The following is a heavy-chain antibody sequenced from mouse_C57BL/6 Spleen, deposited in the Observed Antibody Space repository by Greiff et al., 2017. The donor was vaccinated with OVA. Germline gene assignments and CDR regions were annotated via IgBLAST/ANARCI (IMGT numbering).Heavy chain of an antibody. CDR1: GYTFTDYN. D-gene: IGHD1-1*01. CDR3: ARSVYGSSYVAWFAY. Sequence: DVQLQESGPELVKPGASVKMSCKASGYTFTDYNMHWVKQSHGKSLEWIGYINPNNGGTSYNQKFKGKATLTVNKSSSTAYMELRSLTSEDSAVYYCARSVYGSSYVAWFAYWGQGTLVTVSA. V-gene: IGHV1-22*01. J-gene: IGHJ3*01. CDR2: INPNNGGT.